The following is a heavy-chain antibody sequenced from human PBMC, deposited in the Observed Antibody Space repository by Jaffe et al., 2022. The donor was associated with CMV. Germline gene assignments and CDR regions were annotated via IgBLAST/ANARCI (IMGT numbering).Heavy chain of an antibody. Sequence: QVQLQESGPGLVKPSETLSLTCTVSGGSISSYYWSWIRQPPGMGLEWIGYISYSGSTNYNPSLKSRVTISLDTSNNQFSLKLSSVTAADTAVYYCARVRYYDSSGYYGSFYYYYMDVWGKGTTVTVSS. CDR2: ISYSGST. D-gene: IGHD3-22*01. V-gene: IGHV4-59*01. J-gene: IGHJ6*03. CDR1: GGSISSYY. CDR3: ARVRYYDSSGYYGSFYYYYMDV.